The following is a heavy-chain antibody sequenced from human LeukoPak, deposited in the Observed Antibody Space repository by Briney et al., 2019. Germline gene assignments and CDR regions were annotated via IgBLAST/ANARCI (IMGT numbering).Heavy chain of an antibody. CDR3: ARGVGATFVN. CDR1: GFTFSSYA. D-gene: IGHD1-26*01. J-gene: IGHJ4*02. Sequence: GGSLRLSCAASGFTFSSYAMTWVRQAPGKGLEWVSTISNSGGSTYFADSVKGRFTISRDNSKNTLYLQMNSLRAEDTAVYYCARGVGATFVNWGQGTLVTVSS. CDR2: ISNSGGST. V-gene: IGHV3-23*01.